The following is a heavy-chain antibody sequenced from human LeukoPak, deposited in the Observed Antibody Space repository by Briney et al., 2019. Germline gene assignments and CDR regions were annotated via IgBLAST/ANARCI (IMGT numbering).Heavy chain of an antibody. J-gene: IGHJ4*02. D-gene: IGHD3-10*01. CDR2: ISGSGGNT. Sequence: PGGSLRLSCAASGFTFSSFAINWVRQAPGKGLEWVSGISGSGGNTHYADSVKGRFTISRDNSKNRLFLQMNSLRVEDTAVYFCAKTGSRDQGGLDCWGQGTLVTVSS. CDR1: GFTFSSFA. CDR3: AKTGSRDQGGLDC. V-gene: IGHV3-23*01.